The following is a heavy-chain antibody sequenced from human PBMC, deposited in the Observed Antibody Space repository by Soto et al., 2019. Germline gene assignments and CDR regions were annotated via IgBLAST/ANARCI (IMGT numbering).Heavy chain of an antibody. J-gene: IGHJ4*02. CDR1: GDSMTKYY. CDR2: IYTSGST. Sequence: SETLSLTCTVSGDSMTKYYWSWIRQSAGKGLEWIGRIYTSGSTNYNPSLKSRVTMSIDTSNKHFSLSLKSVTAADTAVYYCARTVRAAYYFDFWGQGALVTVSS. CDR3: ARTVRAAYYFDF. V-gene: IGHV4-4*07. D-gene: IGHD4-17*01.